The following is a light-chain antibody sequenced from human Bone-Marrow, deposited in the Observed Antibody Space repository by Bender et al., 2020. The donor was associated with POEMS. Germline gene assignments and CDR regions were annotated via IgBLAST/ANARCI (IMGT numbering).Light chain of an antibody. CDR2: EVS. CDR1: SSDVGGSTF. J-gene: IGLJ1*01. Sequence: QSALTQPASVSGSPGQRVTITCTGTSSDVGGSTFVSWYQQHPGKAPKLMVYEVSKRPSGVSNRFSGSKSGNTASLTISGLQSEDEADYYCCSYAGDTIYYVFGTGTKVTVL. V-gene: IGLV2-23*02. CDR3: CSYAGDTIYYV.